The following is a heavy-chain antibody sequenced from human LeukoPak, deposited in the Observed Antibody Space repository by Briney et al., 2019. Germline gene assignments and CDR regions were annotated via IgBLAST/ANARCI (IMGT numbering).Heavy chain of an antibody. J-gene: IGHJ6*02. CDR2: ISAYNGNT. CDR1: GYTFTSYG. V-gene: IGHV1-18*01. D-gene: IGHD2-21*02. Sequence: GSVQVSCQASGYTFTSYGISWVRQAPGQGLEWMGWISAYNGNTNYALKLQGRVTMTTDTSTSTAYMELRSLRSDDTAVYYCARTPCGGDCYPWGYYYYGMDVWGQGTTVTVSS. CDR3: ARTPCGGDCYPWGYYYYGMDV.